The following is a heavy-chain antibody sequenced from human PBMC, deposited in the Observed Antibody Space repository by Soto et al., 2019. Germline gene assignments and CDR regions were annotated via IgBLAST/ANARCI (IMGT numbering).Heavy chain of an antibody. CDR3: AKERESHYGDYLADY. Sequence: GGSLRLSCAASGFTFSSYAMSWVRQAPGRGLEWVSAISGSGGSTYYADSVKGRFAISRDNSKNTLYLQMNSLRAEDTAVYYCAKERESHYGDYLADYWGQGTLVTVSS. J-gene: IGHJ4*02. CDR1: GFTFSSYA. V-gene: IGHV3-23*01. D-gene: IGHD4-17*01. CDR2: ISGSGGST.